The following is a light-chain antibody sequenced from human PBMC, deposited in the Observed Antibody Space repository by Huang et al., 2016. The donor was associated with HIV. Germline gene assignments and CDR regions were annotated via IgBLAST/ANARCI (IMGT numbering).Light chain of an antibody. CDR1: QRIDAY. Sequence: DIQMTQSPSSLSASVGDRVTITCRASQRIDAYLNWDQCKPGRAPKLRIFATSDLQSGVQSRFSGSRSGTTFTLSISNLQPQDFATYFCQQSYYFPRTFGQGTKVEMK. CDR2: ATS. V-gene: IGKV1-39*01. J-gene: IGKJ2*01. CDR3: QQSYYFPRT.